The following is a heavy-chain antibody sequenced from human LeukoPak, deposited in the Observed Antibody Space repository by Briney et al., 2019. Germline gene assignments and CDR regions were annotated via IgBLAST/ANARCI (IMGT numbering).Heavy chain of an antibody. Sequence: ASVTVSFTSSGYTFTSYGISWVRQAPGQGLERMGWVSAYNGNTNYAQKLQGRVTMTTDTSTSTAYMELRSLRSDDTAVYYCARGGYCSGGSCYGYFDYWGQGTLVTVSS. CDR2: VSAYNGNT. J-gene: IGHJ4*02. D-gene: IGHD2-15*01. V-gene: IGHV1-18*01. CDR1: GYTFTSYG. CDR3: ARGGYCSGGSCYGYFDY.